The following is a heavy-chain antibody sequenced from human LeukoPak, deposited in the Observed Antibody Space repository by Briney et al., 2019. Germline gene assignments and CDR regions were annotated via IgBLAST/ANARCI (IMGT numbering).Heavy chain of an antibody. J-gene: IGHJ1*01. V-gene: IGHV4-59*12. CDR3: AGASPYCSGGSCAAEYFQH. Sequence: PSETLSLTCTVSGGSISSYYWSWIRQPPGKGLEWIGYIYYSGSTNYNPSLKSRVTISVDTSKNQFSLKLSSVTAADTAVYYCAGASPYCSGGSCAAEYFQHWGQGTLVTVSS. D-gene: IGHD2-15*01. CDR1: GGSISSYY. CDR2: IYYSGST.